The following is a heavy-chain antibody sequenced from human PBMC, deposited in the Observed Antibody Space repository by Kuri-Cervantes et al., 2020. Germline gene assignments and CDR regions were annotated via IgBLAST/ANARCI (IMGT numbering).Heavy chain of an antibody. J-gene: IGHJ5*02. V-gene: IGHV3-48*01. CDR3: AKDRTVTLSTWFHD. CDR1: GFTFSSYS. CDR2: ISSSSSTI. Sequence: GGSLRLSCAASGFTFSSYSMNWVRQAPGKGLEWVSYISSSSSTIYYADSVKGRFTISRDNAKNSLYLQMNSLRAEDTAVYYCAKDRTVTLSTWFHDWGQGTQVTVSS. D-gene: IGHD5/OR15-5a*01.